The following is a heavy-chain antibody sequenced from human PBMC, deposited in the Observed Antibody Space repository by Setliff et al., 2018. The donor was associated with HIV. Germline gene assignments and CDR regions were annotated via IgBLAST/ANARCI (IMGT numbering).Heavy chain of an antibody. V-gene: IGHV4-38-2*01. Sequence: PSETLSLTCAVSGYSISSGYYWGWIRQPPGKGLEWIGTIYQSGSTYYNPSLNSRVTISVDTSKNQFSLRLSSVTAADTAVYYCARVEDPVMGSFDYWGQGTPVTVSS. D-gene: IGHD5-18*01. CDR1: GYSISSGYY. CDR3: ARVEDPVMGSFDY. J-gene: IGHJ4*02. CDR2: IYQSGST.